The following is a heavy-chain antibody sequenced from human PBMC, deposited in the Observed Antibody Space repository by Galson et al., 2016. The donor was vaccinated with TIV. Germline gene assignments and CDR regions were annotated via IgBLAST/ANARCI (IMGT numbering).Heavy chain of an antibody. CDR3: ASGVVAHTYYFYGMDV. Sequence: SLRLSCAASGFTFSSFGMHWVRQAPGKGLEWVALIRYDGSRRYYADSVKGRFTISRDDSKNTLYLQMNGLRRGDSAVYYCASGVVAHTYYFYGMDVWGQGTTVTVSS. V-gene: IGHV3-30*02. CDR1: GFTFSSFG. CDR2: IRYDGSRR. D-gene: IGHD2-15*01. J-gene: IGHJ6*02.